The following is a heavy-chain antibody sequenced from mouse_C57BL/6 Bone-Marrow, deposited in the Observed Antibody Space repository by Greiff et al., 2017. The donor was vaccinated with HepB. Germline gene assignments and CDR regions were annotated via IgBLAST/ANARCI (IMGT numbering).Heavy chain of an antibody. D-gene: IGHD2-12*01. CDR2: SRNKANDYTT. CDR1: GFTFSDFY. CDR3: ARDPIRGAMDY. Sequence: EVNVVESGGGLVQSGRSLRLSCATSGFTFSDFYMEWVRQAPGKGLEWIAASRNKANDYTTEYSASVKGRFIVSRDTSQSILYLQMNALRAEDTAIYYCARDPIRGAMDYWGQGTSVTVSS. J-gene: IGHJ4*01. V-gene: IGHV7-1*01.